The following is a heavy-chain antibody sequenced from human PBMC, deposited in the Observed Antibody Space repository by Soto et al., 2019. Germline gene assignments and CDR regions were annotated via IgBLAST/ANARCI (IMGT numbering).Heavy chain of an antibody. J-gene: IGHJ5*02. CDR2: LDPSDSYT. Sequence: EVQLVQAGAEVKKRGDSLRISCKGSGYSFTSYWIIWVLQMPGKGLQWMRRLDPSDSYTNYSPSFQGHVTISADKSISTAYLQWSSLKASDTAMYYCARRHSSRSAGCPWCQGTLFSVSS. D-gene: IGHD6-13*01. CDR1: GYSFTSYW. V-gene: IGHV5-10-1*01. CDR3: ARRHSSRSAGCP.